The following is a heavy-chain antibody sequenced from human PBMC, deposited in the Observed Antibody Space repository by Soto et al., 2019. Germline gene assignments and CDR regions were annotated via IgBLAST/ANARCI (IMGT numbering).Heavy chain of an antibody. CDR3: ARQLGLWQPLES. D-gene: IGHD1-1*01. J-gene: IGHJ4*02. CDR2: ILYSGNT. CDR1: TGTMRDYY. Sequence: AILALTFTVSTGTMRDYYLSWIRQSPGKGLEWIGYILYSGNTNYNPALKSRVTVSVDMAKSLFSLKLNSVTAEDTAVYYCARQLGLWQPLESWGRGTLVTVSS. V-gene: IGHV4-59*01.